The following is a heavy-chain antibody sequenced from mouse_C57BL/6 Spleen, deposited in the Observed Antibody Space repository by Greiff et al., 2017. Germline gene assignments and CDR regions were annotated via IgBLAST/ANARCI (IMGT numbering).Heavy chain of an antibody. D-gene: IGHD4-1*01. CDR2: IYPRDGST. J-gene: IGHJ3*01. V-gene: IGHV1-85*01. CDR1: GYTFTSYD. CDR3: ARRDWDPWFAY. Sequence: VQLQQSGPELVKPGASVKLSCKASGYTFTSYDINWVKQRPGQGLEWIGWIYPRDGSTKYNEKFKGKATLTVDTSSSTAYMELHSLTSEDSAVYFCARRDWDPWFAYWGQGTLVTVSA.